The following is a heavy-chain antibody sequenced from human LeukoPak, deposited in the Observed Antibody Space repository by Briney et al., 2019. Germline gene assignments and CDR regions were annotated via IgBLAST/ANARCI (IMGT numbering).Heavy chain of an antibody. D-gene: IGHD3-16*01. Sequence: QPGRSLRLSCAASGFSFEDYAMHWVRQTPGKGLEWVSLISRDGSTIHYADSVKGRLTISRDNRKNSLYLQMNSLRTEDTALYFCAKDSRGAAFWGEFDHWGQGTLVTVSS. CDR3: AKDSRGAAFWGEFDH. CDR2: ISRDGSTI. CDR1: GFSFEDYA. V-gene: IGHV3-43*02. J-gene: IGHJ4*02.